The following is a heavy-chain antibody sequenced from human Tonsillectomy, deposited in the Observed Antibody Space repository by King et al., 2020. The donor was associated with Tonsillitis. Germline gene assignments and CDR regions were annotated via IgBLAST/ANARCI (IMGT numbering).Heavy chain of an antibody. Sequence: QLQESGPRLVKPSGTLSLTCTISGGGGSISNPNWWTWVRQPPGKGLEWIGEIYHSGNTNYSPSLESRVTISADKSKNQFSLRLNSVTDADTAVYYCARLRVLEGYYYYGLDVWGQGTTVTVSS. CDR1: GGGGSISNPNW. CDR3: ARLRVLEGYYYYGLDV. CDR2: IYHSGNT. D-gene: IGHD2/OR15-2a*01. V-gene: IGHV4-4*02. J-gene: IGHJ6*02.